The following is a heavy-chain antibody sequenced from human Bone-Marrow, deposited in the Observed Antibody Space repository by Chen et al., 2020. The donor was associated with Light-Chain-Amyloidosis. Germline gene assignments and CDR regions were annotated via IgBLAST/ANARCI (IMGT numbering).Heavy chain of an antibody. Sequence: EVQLVESGGGLVQPGGSLRLSCATSGFNFSSFGMSWVRQAPGKGLEWVSNGRGSTFSTYYEGGVKGRFIISRKNSKSPFYLQKNSLRAGDTAVNFCTGKGGYFDFWGQGSLVTVSS. D-gene: IGHD3-10*01. J-gene: IGHJ4*02. CDR1: GFNFSSFG. CDR3: TGKGGYFDF. CDR2: GRGSTFST. V-gene: IGHV3-23*04.